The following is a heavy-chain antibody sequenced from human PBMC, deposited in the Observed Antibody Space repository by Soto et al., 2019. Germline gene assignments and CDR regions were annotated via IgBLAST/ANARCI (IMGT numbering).Heavy chain of an antibody. Sequence: ATSVKLSCKACGYTFTSYGISWVRQAPKQGLEWMGWISAYNGNTNYAQKLQGRVTMTTDTSTSTAYMELRSLRSDDTAVYYCARDTAMGEGSNWFDPWGQGTLVTVSS. CDR3: ARDTAMGEGSNWFDP. CDR1: GYTFTSYG. V-gene: IGHV1-18*01. J-gene: IGHJ5*02. CDR2: ISAYNGNT. D-gene: IGHD5-18*01.